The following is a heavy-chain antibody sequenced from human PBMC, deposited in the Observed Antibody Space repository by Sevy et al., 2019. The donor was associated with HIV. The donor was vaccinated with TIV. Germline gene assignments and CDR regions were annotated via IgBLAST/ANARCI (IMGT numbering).Heavy chain of an antibody. J-gene: IGHJ6*02. CDR2: IKRDGSEK. CDR3: ARDCSSTSCLWGLDV. CDR1: GFSFNMYW. V-gene: IGHV3-7*03. Sequence: GGSLRLSCTASGFSFNMYWMSWVRQAPGQGLEWVAHIKRDGSEKYYVDSVRGRFTISRDNAKNSLYLQMNSLRAEDPAVHCCARDCSSTSCLWGLDVWGQGTTVTVSS. D-gene: IGHD2-2*01.